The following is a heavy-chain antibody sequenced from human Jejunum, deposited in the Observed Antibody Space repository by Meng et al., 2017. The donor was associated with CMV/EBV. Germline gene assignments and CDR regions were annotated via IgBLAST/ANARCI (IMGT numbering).Heavy chain of an antibody. CDR3: AKDIDSGDYFYGMDV. CDR2: VSWDGGTT. V-gene: IGHV3-43D*03. Sequence: FTFDDYAMPWVRQVPGRGLEWVSLVSWDGGTTYYADSVKGRFTISRDNRKNSLHLQMNSLRVEDTAFYYCAKDIDSGDYFYGMDVWGQGTTVTVSS. J-gene: IGHJ6*02. CDR1: FTFDDYA.